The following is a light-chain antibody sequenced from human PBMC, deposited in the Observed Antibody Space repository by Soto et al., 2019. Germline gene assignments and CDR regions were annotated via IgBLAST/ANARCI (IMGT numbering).Light chain of an antibody. V-gene: IGLV1-40*01. CDR3: HSYDSSLSASV. J-gene: IGLJ3*02. CDR1: SSNIGAGYD. Sequence: HSVLTQPPSVSGAPGQRVTISCTGSSSNIGAGYDVHWYQQLPGTAPKLLIFGNNYRPSGVPDRFSGSKSGTSASLAITGLQAEDEADYYCHSYDSSLSASVFGGGTKLTVL. CDR2: GNN.